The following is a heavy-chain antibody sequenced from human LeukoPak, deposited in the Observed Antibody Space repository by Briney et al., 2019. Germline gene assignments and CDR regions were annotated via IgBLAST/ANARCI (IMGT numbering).Heavy chain of an antibody. Sequence: GGSLRLSSAASGFTFSSYAMSWVRQAPGKGLEWVSAISGSGGSTYYADSVKGRFTISRDNSKNTLYLQMNSLRAEDTAVYYCAKAPGTLKYSYGGTYFDYWGQGTLVTVSS. D-gene: IGHD5-18*01. V-gene: IGHV3-23*01. CDR3: AKAPGTLKYSYGGTYFDY. J-gene: IGHJ4*02. CDR2: ISGSGGST. CDR1: GFTFSSYA.